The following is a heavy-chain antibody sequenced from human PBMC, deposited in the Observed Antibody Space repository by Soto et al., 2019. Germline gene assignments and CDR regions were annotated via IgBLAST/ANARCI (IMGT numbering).Heavy chain of an antibody. CDR1: GYTFSDHN. J-gene: IGHJ4*02. V-gene: IGHV3-21*01. CDR3: ARLFTPPLDH. Sequence: EVQLVESGGGLVEPGGSLRLSCVVSGYTFSDHNINWVRQAPGKGLEWVASITSTSYYIYYADSVKGRFTVSRDNAKSSVFLQMNSLRAEDTAVYYCARLFTPPLDHWGQGTLVTVSS. CDR2: ITSTSYYI.